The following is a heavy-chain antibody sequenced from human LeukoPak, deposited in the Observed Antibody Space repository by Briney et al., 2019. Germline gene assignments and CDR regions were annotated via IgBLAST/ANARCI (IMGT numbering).Heavy chain of an antibody. CDR1: GDTLTELS. CDR2: FDPEHGEM. J-gene: IGHJ4*02. CDR3: ATGGPWDLLKY. V-gene: IGHV1-24*01. D-gene: IGHD3-9*01. Sequence: ASVKVSCKVSGDTLTELSTHWVRQAPGKGLEWMGGFDPEHGEMIYAQKLQGRVTMTEDRSTDAAYMELSSLRSEDTAVYYCATGGPWDLLKYWGQGTLVTVSS.